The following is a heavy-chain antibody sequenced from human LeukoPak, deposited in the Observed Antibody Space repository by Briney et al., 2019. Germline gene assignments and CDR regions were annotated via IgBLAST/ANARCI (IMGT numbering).Heavy chain of an antibody. CDR3: ARELRAARFPFDY. Sequence: GGSLRLSCAASGFTFSSYSMNWVRQAPGKGLEWVSSISSSSSYIYYADSVKGRFTISRDNAKNSLYLQMNSLRAEDTAVYYCARELRAARFPFDYWGQGTLVTVSS. CDR1: GFTFSSYS. V-gene: IGHV3-21*01. D-gene: IGHD6-6*01. J-gene: IGHJ4*02. CDR2: ISSSSSYI.